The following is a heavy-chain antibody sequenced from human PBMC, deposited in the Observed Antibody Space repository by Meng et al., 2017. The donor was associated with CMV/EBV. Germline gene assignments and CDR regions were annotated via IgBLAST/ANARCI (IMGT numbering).Heavy chain of an antibody. CDR2: IFDRGST. V-gene: IGHV4-59*01. J-gene: IGHJ5*02. Sequence: SETLSPTVTVPGDSSTRYYWSWIRQPPRKGLEWIGFIFDRGSTYYSPSFKSRVMMSVDMSKTRFSLRLTSVPDADTAVYYCARGAGYCSEDGCLKYHLDPWGQGMLVTVSS. CDR3: ARGAGYCSEDGCLKYHLDP. CDR1: GDSSTRYY. D-gene: IGHD2-15*01.